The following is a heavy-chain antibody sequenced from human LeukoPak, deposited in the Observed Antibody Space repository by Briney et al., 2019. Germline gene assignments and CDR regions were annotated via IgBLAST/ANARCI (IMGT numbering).Heavy chain of an antibody. CDR3: ARWRWLQPPPGFDY. Sequence: SETLSLTCTVSGGSVSSGSYYWSWIRQPPGKGLEWIGYIYYSGSTNYNPSLKSRVTISVDTSKNQFSLKLSSVTAADTAVYYCARWRWLQPPPGFDYWAREPWSPSPQ. CDR1: GGSVSSGSYY. V-gene: IGHV4-61*01. J-gene: IGHJ4*02. D-gene: IGHD5-24*01. CDR2: IYYSGST.